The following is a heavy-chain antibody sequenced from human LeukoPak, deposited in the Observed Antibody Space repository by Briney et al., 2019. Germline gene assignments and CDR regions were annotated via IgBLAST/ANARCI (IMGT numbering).Heavy chain of an antibody. V-gene: IGHV4-31*11. D-gene: IGHD6-25*01. CDR3: ARGGYYYYCGKDV. Sequence: SETLSLTCAVSGGSISSDGYYWIWNRQHQGLDLVWIVYIYYSGSTYYNPSLKSRVTISVDTSKNQFSLKLSSVTAADTAVYYCARGGYYYYCGKDVWGQGTTVTVSS. CDR1: GGSISSDGYY. J-gene: IGHJ6*02. CDR2: IYYSGST.